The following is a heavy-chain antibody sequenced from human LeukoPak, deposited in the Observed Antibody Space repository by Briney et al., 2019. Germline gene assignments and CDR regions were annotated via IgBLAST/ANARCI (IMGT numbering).Heavy chain of an antibody. CDR3: ARGHTAVTRHFDF. CDR1: GFTFTTYS. V-gene: IGHV3-21*01. Sequence: GGSLRLSCEASGFTFTTYSMTWVRQAPGKGLDWVSIISSGSSAIFSADALKGRFTISRDDAKNLLYMDMNSLRGEDTAVYYCARGHTAVTRHFDFWGQGTLVTVSS. J-gene: IGHJ4*02. D-gene: IGHD4-17*01. CDR2: ISSGSSAI.